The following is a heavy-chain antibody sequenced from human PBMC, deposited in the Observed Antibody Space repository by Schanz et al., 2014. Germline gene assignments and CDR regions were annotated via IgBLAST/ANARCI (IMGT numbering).Heavy chain of an antibody. D-gene: IGHD3-22*01. CDR1: GGTFSSFG. V-gene: IGHV1-69*04. CDR2: IIPILGIA. Sequence: VQLEQSGAEVKKPGSSVKVSCKASGGTFSSFGINWVRQAPGQGLEWMGRIIPILGIATYAQKFQGRLTITADKSTSTAYMELSSLRSEDTAMYYCARDYYDSSGYYYCDYWSQGTLVTVSS. CDR3: ARDYYDSSGYYYCDY. J-gene: IGHJ4*02.